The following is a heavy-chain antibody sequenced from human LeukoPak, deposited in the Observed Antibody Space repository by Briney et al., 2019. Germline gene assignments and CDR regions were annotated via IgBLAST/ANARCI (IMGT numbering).Heavy chain of an antibody. CDR3: ARRSVGATYFDY. CDR1: AYSISSGYY. J-gene: IGHJ4*02. CDR2: IYHSGST. D-gene: IGHD1-26*01. Sequence: ASETLSLTGTVSAYSISSGYYWGWIRQPPGKGLEWIGSIYHSGSTYYNPSLKSRVTISVDTSKSQFSLKLSSVTAADTAVYYCARRSVGATYFDYWGQGTLVTVSS. V-gene: IGHV4-38-2*02.